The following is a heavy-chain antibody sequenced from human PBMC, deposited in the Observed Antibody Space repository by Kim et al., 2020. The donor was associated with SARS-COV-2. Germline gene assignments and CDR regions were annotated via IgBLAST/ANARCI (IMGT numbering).Heavy chain of an antibody. D-gene: IGHD2-2*01. J-gene: IGHJ6*03. V-gene: IGHV4-34*01. CDR2: INHSGST. Sequence: SETLSLTCAVYGGSFSGYYWSWIRQPPGKGLEWIGEINHSGSTNYNPSLKSRVTISVDTSKNQFSLKLSSVTAADTAVYYCASLRPHIVVVPAAMSYYYYYMDVWGKGTTVTVSS. CDR3: ASLRPHIVVVPAAMSYYYYYMDV. CDR1: GGSFSGYY.